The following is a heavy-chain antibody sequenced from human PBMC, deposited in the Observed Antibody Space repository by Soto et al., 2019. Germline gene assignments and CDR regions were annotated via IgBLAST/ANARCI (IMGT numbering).Heavy chain of an antibody. CDR3: ARDKITGLFDY. CDR2: FFIGGNT. CDR1: GASISSSTYY. J-gene: IGHJ4*02. D-gene: IGHD2-8*02. Sequence: SETLSLTCTVSGASISSSTYYWGWMRQPPGKGLEWIGSFFIGGNTYHNPSLKSRVTISVDTSKNQFSLKLTSVTAADTAVYYCARDKITGLFDYWGQGTLVTVSS. V-gene: IGHV4-39*02.